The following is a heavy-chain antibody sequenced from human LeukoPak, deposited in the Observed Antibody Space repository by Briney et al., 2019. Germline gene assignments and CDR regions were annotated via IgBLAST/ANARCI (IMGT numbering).Heavy chain of an antibody. V-gene: IGHV3-64D*06. CDR3: VRVADSSSWYGWFDP. CDR2: ISSNGGST. CDR1: GFTFSSYS. J-gene: IGHJ5*02. Sequence: GGSMRLSCSASGFTFSSYSMHWVRQAQGKGLEYVSAISSNGGSTYYADSVKGRFTISRDNSKNTLYLQMSSLRAEDTAVYYCVRVADSSSWYGWFDPWGQGTLVTVSS. D-gene: IGHD6-13*01.